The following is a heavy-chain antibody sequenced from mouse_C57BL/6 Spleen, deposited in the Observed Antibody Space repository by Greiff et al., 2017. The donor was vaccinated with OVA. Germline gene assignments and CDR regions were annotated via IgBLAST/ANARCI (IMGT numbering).Heavy chain of an antibody. V-gene: IGHV10-1*01. CDR2: IRSKSNNYAT. J-gene: IGHJ2*01. CDR1: GFSFNTYA. CDR3: VRGTGDY. D-gene: IGHD4-1*01. Sequence: DVKLQESGGGLVQPKGSLKLSCAASGFSFNTYAMNWVRQAPGKGLEWVARIRSKSNNYATYYADSVKDRFTISRDDSESMLYLQMNNLKTEDTAMYYCVRGTGDYWGQGTTLTVSS.